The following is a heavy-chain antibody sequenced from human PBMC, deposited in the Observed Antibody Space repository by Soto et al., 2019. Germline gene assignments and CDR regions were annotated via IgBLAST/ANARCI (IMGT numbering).Heavy chain of an antibody. CDR2: IYYSGST. CDR1: GGSISIGGDY. Sequence: SETLSLTCTVSGGSISIGGDYWIWIRQHPGKGLEWIGYIYYSGSTYYNPSLKSRVTISVDTSKNQFSLKLSSVTAADTAVYYCARDKEVATGRAFDIWGQGTMVTVSS. D-gene: IGHD5-12*01. V-gene: IGHV4-31*03. J-gene: IGHJ3*02. CDR3: ARDKEVATGRAFDI.